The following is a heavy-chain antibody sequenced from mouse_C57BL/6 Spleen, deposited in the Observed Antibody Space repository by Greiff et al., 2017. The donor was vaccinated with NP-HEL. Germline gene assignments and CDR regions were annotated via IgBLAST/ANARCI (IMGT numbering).Heavy chain of an antibody. J-gene: IGHJ4*01. Sequence: QVQLKESGAELAKPGASVKLSCKASGYTFTSYWMHWVKQRPGQGLEWIGYINPSSGYTKYNQKFKDKATLTADKSSSTAYMQLSSLTYEDSAVYYCGITTVVATKAMDYWGQGTSVTVSS. CDR3: GITTVVATKAMDY. CDR1: GYTFTSYW. CDR2: INPSSGYT. D-gene: IGHD1-1*01. V-gene: IGHV1-7*01.